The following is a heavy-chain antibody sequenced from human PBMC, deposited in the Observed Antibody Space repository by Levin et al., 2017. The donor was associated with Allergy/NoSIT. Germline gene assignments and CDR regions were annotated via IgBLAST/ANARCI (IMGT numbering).Heavy chain of an antibody. D-gene: IGHD1-20*01. J-gene: IGHJ4*02. CDR1: GFTFSDHY. V-gene: IGHV3-11*01. Sequence: PGGSLRLSCAASGFTFSDHYMSWIRQVPGKGLEWISYISHSGTSIYYSDSVKGRFTISRDNAKNALFLQMNSLRAEDTAVYYCAGEGNWPHYYFDSWGQGTLVTVSS. CDR2: ISHSGTSI. CDR3: AGEGNWPHYYFDS.